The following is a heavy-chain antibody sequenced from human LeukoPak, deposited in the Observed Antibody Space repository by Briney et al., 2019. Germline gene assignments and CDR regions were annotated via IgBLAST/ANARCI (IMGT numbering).Heavy chain of an antibody. CDR2: ISTDGRT. CDR1: GFTFRTYA. J-gene: IGHJ4*02. V-gene: IGHV3-23*01. CDR3: CGYYSVTNGYRY. D-gene: IGHD3-22*01. Sequence: GGSLRLSCAASGFTFRTYAMSWVRQPPGKGLEWVSAISTDGRTYYADSVKGRFSISRDNSKSTLSLQMNSLRAEDTAVYFCCGYYSVTNGYRYWGQGTLVTVSS.